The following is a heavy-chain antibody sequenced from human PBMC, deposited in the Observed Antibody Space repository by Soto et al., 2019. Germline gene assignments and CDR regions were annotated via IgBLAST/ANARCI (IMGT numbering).Heavy chain of an antibody. CDR3: ARDRSSGWYGGGYYYGMDV. Sequence: VKVSCKASGGTFSSYAISWVRQAPGQGLEWMGGIIPIFGTANYAQKFQGRVTITADESTSTAYMELSSLRSEDTAVYYCARDRSSGWYGGGYYYGMDVWGQGTTVTVSS. CDR1: GGTFSSYA. J-gene: IGHJ6*02. V-gene: IGHV1-69*01. D-gene: IGHD6-19*01. CDR2: IIPIFGTA.